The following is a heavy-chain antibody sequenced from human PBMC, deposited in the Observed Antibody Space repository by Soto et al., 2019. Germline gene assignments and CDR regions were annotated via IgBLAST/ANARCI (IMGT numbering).Heavy chain of an antibody. CDR2: MSYDVSNX. CDR1: GFTFSSYA. Sequence: GGSLRLSCAASGFTFSSYAMHWVRQAPGNGLEWVAFMSYDVSNXXXADSVKGXXTISIDNSKKTLYLQXKRLRAEDTSVYYCVRHPSAYMFFTWRQGTLVTVSS. V-gene: IGHV3-30*14. J-gene: IGHJ5*02. CDR3: VRHPSAYMFFT. D-gene: IGHD3-10*02.